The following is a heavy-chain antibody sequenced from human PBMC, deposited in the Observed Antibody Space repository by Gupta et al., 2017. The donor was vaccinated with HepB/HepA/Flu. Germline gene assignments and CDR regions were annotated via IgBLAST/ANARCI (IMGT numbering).Heavy chain of an antibody. V-gene: IGHV1-58*01. J-gene: IGHJ4*02. CDR2: IVVGSGNT. CDR3: AADVESYGSGSYYPDFDY. D-gene: IGHD3-10*01. Sequence: QMQLVQSGPEVKKPGTSVKVSCKASGFTFTSSAVQWVRQARGQRLEWIGWIVVGSGNTNYAQKFQKRVTITRDMSTSTAYMELSSLRSEDTAVYYCAADVESYGSGSYYPDFDYWGQGTLVTVSS. CDR1: GFTFTSSA.